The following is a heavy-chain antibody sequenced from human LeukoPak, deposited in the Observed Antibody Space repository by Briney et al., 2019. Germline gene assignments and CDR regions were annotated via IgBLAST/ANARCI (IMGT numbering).Heavy chain of an antibody. CDR3: TTLLGSTVTINYFDY. CDR2: IRSKANSYAT. J-gene: IGHJ4*02. V-gene: IGHV3-73*01. Sequence: PGGSLRLSCAASGFTFSGSAMHWVRQASGKGLEWVGRIRSKANSYATAYAASVKGRFTISRDDSKNTAYLQMNSLNTEDTAVYYCTTLLGSTVTINYFDYWGQGTLVTVSS. D-gene: IGHD4-17*01. CDR1: GFTFSGSA.